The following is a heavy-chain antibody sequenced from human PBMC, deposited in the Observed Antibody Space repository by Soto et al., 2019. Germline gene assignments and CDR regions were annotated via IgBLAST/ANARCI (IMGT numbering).Heavy chain of an antibody. D-gene: IGHD3-9*01. Sequence: QLQLQESGPGLVKPSETLSLTCSVSDDSINSDKYYWGWIRQPPGKGLEWIGSIYYRGNAYYNPSLPTRVTISLHKSKSQFSLKLNSVTAADSAVYFCARLEGLATISYYFDFWGPGALVTVSS. V-gene: IGHV4-39*01. J-gene: IGHJ4*02. CDR2: IYYRGNA. CDR3: ARLEGLATISYYFDF. CDR1: DDSINSDKYY.